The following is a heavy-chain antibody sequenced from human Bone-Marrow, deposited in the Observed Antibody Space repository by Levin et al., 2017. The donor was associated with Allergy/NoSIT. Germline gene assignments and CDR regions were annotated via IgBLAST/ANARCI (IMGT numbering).Heavy chain of an antibody. CDR2: ISGSGVKT. Sequence: GGSLRLSCVASGFSFSNYAMSWVRLAPGKGLEWVSGISGSGVKTLYADSVKGRFTISRDNSKNTLYLQMSSLRGEDTAIYYCARDQGLGAFDYWGQGTLVTVSS. J-gene: IGHJ4*02. CDR1: GFSFSNYA. CDR3: ARDQGLGAFDY. V-gene: IGHV3-23*01. D-gene: IGHD3/OR15-3a*01.